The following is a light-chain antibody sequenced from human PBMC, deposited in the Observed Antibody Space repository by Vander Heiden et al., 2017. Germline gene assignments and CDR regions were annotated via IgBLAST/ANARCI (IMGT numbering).Light chain of an antibody. Sequence: DIQMTQSPSSLSASVGDRVTITCRASQSISSYLNWYQQKPGKAPELLMYAASSLQSGDPSRFSGRGSGTDFTLTISSLQPEDFATYYCQQGDSTPYTFGQGNKLEIK. CDR3: QQGDSTPYT. CDR1: QSISSY. J-gene: IGKJ2*01. CDR2: AAS. V-gene: IGKV1-39*01.